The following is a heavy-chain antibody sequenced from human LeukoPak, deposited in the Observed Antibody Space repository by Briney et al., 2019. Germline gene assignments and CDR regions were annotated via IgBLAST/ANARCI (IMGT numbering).Heavy chain of an antibody. Sequence: GGSLRLSCAASDFSFITYAMSWVRQAPGKGLEWVSTISGGGDATYYADSVKGRFTISRDNSKNTLYLQMNSLRVEDTAVYYCTTDPDHPVYYDFWSAQGQPWGQGTLVTVSS. V-gene: IGHV3-23*01. D-gene: IGHD3-3*01. J-gene: IGHJ5*02. CDR2: ISGGGDAT. CDR1: DFSFITYA. CDR3: TTDPDHPVYYDFWSAQGQP.